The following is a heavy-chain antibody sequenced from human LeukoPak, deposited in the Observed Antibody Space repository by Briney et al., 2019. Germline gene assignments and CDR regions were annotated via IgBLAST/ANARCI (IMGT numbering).Heavy chain of an antibody. Sequence: GGSLRLSCAASGFTVSSNYMSWVRQAPGKGLEWVSVIYSGGSTYYADSVKGRFTISRDNSKNTLYLQMNSLRAEDTAVYYCAKDRSTVTPHYFDYWGKGTLVTVSS. CDR3: AKDRSTVTPHYFDY. V-gene: IGHV3-53*01. CDR2: IYSGGST. J-gene: IGHJ4*02. D-gene: IGHD4-17*01. CDR1: GFTVSSNY.